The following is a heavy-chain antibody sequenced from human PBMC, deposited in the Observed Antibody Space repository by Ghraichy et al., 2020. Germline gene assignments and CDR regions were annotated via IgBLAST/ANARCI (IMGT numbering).Heavy chain of an antibody. CDR3: ASRGRLTRIFDY. D-gene: IGHD3-10*01. J-gene: IGHJ4*02. Sequence: SETLSLTCTVSGGSISSGGYYWSWIRQHPGKGLEWIGYIYYSGSTYYNPSLKSRVTISVDTSKNQFSLKLSSVTAADTAVYYCASRGRLTRIFDYWGQGTLVTVSS. V-gene: IGHV4-31*03. CDR2: IYYSGST. CDR1: GGSISSGGYY.